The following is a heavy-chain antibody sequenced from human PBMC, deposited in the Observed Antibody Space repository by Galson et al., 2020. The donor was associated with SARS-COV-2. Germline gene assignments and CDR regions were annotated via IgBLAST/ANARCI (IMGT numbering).Heavy chain of an antibody. CDR1: GFSLSTSGMC. V-gene: IGHV2-70*11. J-gene: IGHJ4*02. CDR2: IDWDGDK. Sequence: SGPTLVKPTQTLTLKCTFSGFSLSTSGMCVSWIRQPPGKALEWLARIDWDGDKHYNTSLKTRFTISKDTSKNQVVLTMTNMDPVDTATYYCARTWITGTTSRTFDYWGQGTLVTVSS. CDR3: ARTWITGTTSRTFDY. D-gene: IGHD1-1*01.